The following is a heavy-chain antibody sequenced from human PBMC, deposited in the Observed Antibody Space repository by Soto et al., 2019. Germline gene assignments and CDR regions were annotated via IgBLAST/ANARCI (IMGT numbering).Heavy chain of an antibody. CDR2: VYYRGRS. J-gene: IGHJ4*02. CDR1: GCSVINSNYY. V-gene: IGHV4-39*01. Sequence: ASETLSLACTVSGCSVINSNYYLFCIRQSPGKGLELIGSVYYRGRSYSKSSVKSRVTISVDTSKNQFSLNLNSVTASDTAVYYCVSQRTSVLTQAYFDYWGPGALVTVSS. CDR3: VSQRTSVLTQAYFDY. D-gene: IGHD2-8*01.